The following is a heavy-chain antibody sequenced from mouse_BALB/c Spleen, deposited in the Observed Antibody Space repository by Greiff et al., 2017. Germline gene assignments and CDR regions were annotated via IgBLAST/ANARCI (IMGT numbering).Heavy chain of an antibody. V-gene: IGHV2-9*02. J-gene: IGHJ3*01. Sequence: VHLVESGPGLVAPSQSLSITCTVSGFSLTSYGVHWVRQPPGKGLEWLGVIWAGGSTNYNSALMSRLSISKDNSKSQVFLKMNSLQTDDTAMYYCARDHRYDVAWFAYWGQGTLVTVSA. D-gene: IGHD2-14*01. CDR3: ARDHRYDVAWFAY. CDR1: GFSLTSYG. CDR2: IWAGGST.